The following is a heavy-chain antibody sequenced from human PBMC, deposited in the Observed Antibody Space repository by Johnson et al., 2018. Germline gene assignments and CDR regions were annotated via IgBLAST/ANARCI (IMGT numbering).Heavy chain of an antibody. J-gene: IGHJ1*01. CDR3: TTDLSVAGRVVGFQH. CDR1: GFTFSNTW. Sequence: VQLVESGGGLAKPGGSLRLSCEASGFTFSNTWMSWVRQAPGKGLEWIGRIKSETEGGTTNYGAPVKDRFIIARDDSKNMVYLQMDSLKVEDTGLYYCTTDLSVAGRVVGFQHWGRGTLVTVSS. CDR2: IKSETEGGTT. D-gene: IGHD6-19*01. V-gene: IGHV3-15*01.